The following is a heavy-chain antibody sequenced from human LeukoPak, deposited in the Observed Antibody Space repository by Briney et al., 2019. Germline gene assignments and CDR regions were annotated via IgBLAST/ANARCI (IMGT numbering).Heavy chain of an antibody. V-gene: IGHV4-30-4*01. CDR3: ARGRGVYDFDY. CDR1: GGSISSGDYY. Sequence: SETLSLTCTVSGGSISSGDYYWSWIRQPPGKGLEWIGYIYYSGSTYYNPSLKSRVTISVDTSKDQFSLKLSSVTAADTAVYYCARGRGVYDFDYWGQGTLVTVSS. D-gene: IGHD5/OR15-5a*01. CDR2: IYYSGST. J-gene: IGHJ4*02.